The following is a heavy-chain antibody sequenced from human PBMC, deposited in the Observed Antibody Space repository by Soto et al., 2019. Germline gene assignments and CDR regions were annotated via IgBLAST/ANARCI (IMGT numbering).Heavy chain of an antibody. J-gene: IGHJ4*02. CDR2: INPSGTST. Sequence: ASVKVSCKASGYTFTSNHMHWVLQAPGQGLEWMGIINPSGTSTSYAQKFQGRVTMTRDTSTSTVYMELSSLRSEDTAVYYCARDRRGFTYGLDFWGQGTLVTVST. D-gene: IGHD5-18*01. CDR3: ARDRRGFTYGLDF. CDR1: GYTFTSNH. V-gene: IGHV1-46*01.